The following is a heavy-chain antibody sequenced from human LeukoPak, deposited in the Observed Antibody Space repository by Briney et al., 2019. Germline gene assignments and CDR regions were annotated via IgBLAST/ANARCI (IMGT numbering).Heavy chain of an antibody. CDR3: ARVKSPLRFLEWLPYYFDY. D-gene: IGHD3-3*01. Sequence: SETLSLTCTVSGGSISSGDYYWSWIRQPPGKGLEWIGYIYYSGSTYYNPSLKSRVTIPVDTSKNQFSLKLSSVTAADTAVYYCARVKSPLRFLEWLPYYFDYWGQGTLVTVSS. V-gene: IGHV4-30-4*08. J-gene: IGHJ4*02. CDR2: IYYSGST. CDR1: GGSISSGDYY.